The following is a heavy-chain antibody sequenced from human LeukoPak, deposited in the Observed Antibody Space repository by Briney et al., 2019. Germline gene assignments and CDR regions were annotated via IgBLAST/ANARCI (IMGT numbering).Heavy chain of an antibody. CDR2: ISWDSDGI. D-gene: IGHD1-14*01. J-gene: IGHJ3*02. CDR3: AKPARTDAFDI. Sequence: GGSLRLSCAASGFAFDDFAMHWVRQTPGKGLEWVSGISWDSDGIVYADSVKGRFTISRDNTKDSLYLQMNSLRADDTAVYYCAKPARTDAFDIWGQGTLVTVSS. CDR1: GFAFDDFA. V-gene: IGHV3-9*01.